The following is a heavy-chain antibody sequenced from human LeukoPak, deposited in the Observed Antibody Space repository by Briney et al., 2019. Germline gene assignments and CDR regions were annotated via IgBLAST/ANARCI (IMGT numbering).Heavy chain of an antibody. CDR1: GFTFSSYE. D-gene: IGHD6-19*01. CDR2: ICSSGSTI. V-gene: IGHV3-48*03. J-gene: IGHJ6*02. CDR3: ARTKQWLYGMDV. Sequence: PGGSLRLSCAASGFTFSSYEMNWVRQAPGKGLEWVSYICSSGSTIYYADSVKGRFTISRDNAKNSLYLQMNSLRAEDTAVYYCARTKQWLYGMDVWGQGTTVTVSS.